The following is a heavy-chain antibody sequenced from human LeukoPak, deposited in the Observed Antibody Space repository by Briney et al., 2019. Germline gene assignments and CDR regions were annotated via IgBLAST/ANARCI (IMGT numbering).Heavy chain of an antibody. D-gene: IGHD6-19*01. CDR3: ARGRIAVAGTYIPSNWGPQLYYMDV. Sequence: GGSLGLSCVVSGFTISSYGMHWVRQAPGKGLEWVAFIRYDGSYKKYADSVKGRFTISRDNSKNTLYLQMNSLRAEDTAVYYCARGRIAVAGTYIPSNWGPQLYYMDVWGKGTTVTVSS. V-gene: IGHV3-30*02. CDR2: IRYDGSYK. CDR1: GFTISSYG. J-gene: IGHJ6*03.